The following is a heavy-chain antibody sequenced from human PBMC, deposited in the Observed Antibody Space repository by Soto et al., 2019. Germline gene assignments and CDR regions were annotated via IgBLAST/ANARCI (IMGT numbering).Heavy chain of an antibody. J-gene: IGHJ6*02. Sequence: QVQLVESGGGVVQPGRSLRLSCAASGFTFSSYGMHWVRQAPGKGLEWVAVIWYDGNNKYYADSVKGRFTISRDNSKNTLLLQMNSLRAEDTAVYYCARDEGLGVNYYYYGMDVWGQGTTVTVSS. CDR2: IWYDGNNK. CDR3: ARDEGLGVNYYYYGMDV. D-gene: IGHD3-10*01. CDR1: GFTFSSYG. V-gene: IGHV3-33*01.